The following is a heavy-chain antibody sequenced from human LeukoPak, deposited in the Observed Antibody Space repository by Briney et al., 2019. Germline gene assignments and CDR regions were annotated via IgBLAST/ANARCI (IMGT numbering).Heavy chain of an antibody. CDR1: GGSISSGGYS. J-gene: IGHJ6*02. CDR2: IYHSGST. V-gene: IGHV4-30-2*01. D-gene: IGHD2-21*01. CDR3: ARALFGMDV. Sequence: PSQTLSLTCAVSGGSISSGGYSWGWIRQPPGKGLEWIGYIYHSGSTYYNPSLKSRVTISVDRSKNQFSLKLSSVTAADTAVYYCARALFGMDVWGQGTTVTVSS.